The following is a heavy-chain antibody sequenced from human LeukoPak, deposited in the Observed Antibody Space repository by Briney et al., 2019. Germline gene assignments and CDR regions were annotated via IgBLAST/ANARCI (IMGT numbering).Heavy chain of an antibody. Sequence: VASVKVSCRASGYTFTDYDIYWVRQAPGQGLEYMGWLNPNSGGTNYAQKFQGRVTMTTDTSTSTAYMELRSLRSDDTAVYYCARDYYDSSGSDAFDIWGQGTMVTVSS. CDR3: ARDYYDSSGSDAFDI. V-gene: IGHV1-2*02. D-gene: IGHD3-22*01. J-gene: IGHJ3*02. CDR2: LNPNSGGT. CDR1: GYTFTDYD.